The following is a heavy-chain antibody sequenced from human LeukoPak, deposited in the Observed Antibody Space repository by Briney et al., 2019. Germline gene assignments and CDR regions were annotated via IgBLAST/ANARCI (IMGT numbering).Heavy chain of an antibody. V-gene: IGHV4-59*06. D-gene: IGHD6-6*01. CDR2: IYSSGST. J-gene: IGHJ4*02. Sequence: SETLSLTCTVSGGSISSYYWSWIRQPAGKGLEWIGYIYSSGSTYYNPSLKSRLTISVDTSKNQFSLKLSSVTAADTAVYYCASGFLAARPTYWGQGTLVAVSS. CDR1: GGSISSYY. CDR3: ASGFLAARPTY.